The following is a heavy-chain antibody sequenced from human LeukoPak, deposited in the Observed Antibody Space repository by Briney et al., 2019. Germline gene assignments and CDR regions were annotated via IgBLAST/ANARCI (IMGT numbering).Heavy chain of an antibody. CDR1: EFTFSSYA. Sequence: PGGSLRLSCAASEFTFSSYAMSWVRQAPGKGLEWVSGISGNGGSTYYADSVKGRFTISRDNSKNTLYLQMNSLRAEDTALYYCARDRAGWYYDFWSVGNYMDVWGKGTTVTVSS. D-gene: IGHD3-3*01. CDR2: ISGNGGST. J-gene: IGHJ6*03. V-gene: IGHV3-23*01. CDR3: ARDRAGWYYDFWSVGNYMDV.